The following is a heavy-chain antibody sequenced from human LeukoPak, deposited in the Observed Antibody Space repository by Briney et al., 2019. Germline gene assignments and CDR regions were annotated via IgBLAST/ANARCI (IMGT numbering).Heavy chain of an antibody. D-gene: IGHD3-22*01. CDR2: TIPIFGTA. J-gene: IGHJ4*02. CDR1: GGTFSSYA. Sequence: ASVKVSCKASGGTFSSYAISWVRQAPGQGLEWMGGTIPIFGTANYAQKFQGRVTITTDESTSTAYMELSSLRSEDTAVYYCARDPPDYYDSSGYYRGWFDYWGQGTLVTVSS. V-gene: IGHV1-69*05. CDR3: ARDPPDYYDSSGYYRGWFDY.